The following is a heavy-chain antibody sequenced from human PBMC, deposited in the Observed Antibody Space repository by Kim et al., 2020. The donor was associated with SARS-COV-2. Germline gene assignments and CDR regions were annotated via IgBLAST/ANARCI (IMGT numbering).Heavy chain of an antibody. J-gene: IGHJ6*02. Sequence: SQTLSLTCAISGDSVSSNSAAWNWIRQSPSRGLEWLGRTYYRSKWYNDYAVSVKSRITINPDTSKNQFSLQLNSVTPEDTAVYYCARGGYYYGSGSYLYYYYGMDVWGQGTTVTVSS. CDR1: GDSVSSNSAA. D-gene: IGHD3-10*01. CDR2: TYYRSKWYN. V-gene: IGHV6-1*01. CDR3: ARGGYYYGSGSYLYYYYGMDV.